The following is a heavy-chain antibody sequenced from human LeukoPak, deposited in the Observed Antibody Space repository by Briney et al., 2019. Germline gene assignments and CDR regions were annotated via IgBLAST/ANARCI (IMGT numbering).Heavy chain of an antibody. CDR1: GGSFSGYY. CDR3: ARGPPPRWLQRRGIFDY. Sequence: PSETLSLTCAVYGGSFSGYYWSWIRQPPGKGLEWIGEINHSGSTNYNPSLKSRVTISVDTSKNQFSLKLSSVTAADTAVYYCARGPPPRWLQRRGIFDYWGQGTLVTVSS. D-gene: IGHD5-24*01. V-gene: IGHV4-34*01. CDR2: INHSGST. J-gene: IGHJ4*02.